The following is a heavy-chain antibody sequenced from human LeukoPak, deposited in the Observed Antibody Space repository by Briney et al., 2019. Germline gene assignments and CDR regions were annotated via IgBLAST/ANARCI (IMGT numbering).Heavy chain of an antibody. D-gene: IGHD6-13*01. CDR1: GGSISSYY. J-gene: IGHJ4*02. V-gene: IGHV4-4*07. CDR3: ARHPGLAAAGLYYFDY. CDR2: IYTSGST. Sequence: PSETLSLTCTVSGGSISSYYWSWIRQPAGKGLEWIGRIYTSGSTNYNPSLKSRVTMSVDTSKNQFSLKLSSVTAADTAVYYCARHPGLAAAGLYYFDYWGQGTLVTVSS.